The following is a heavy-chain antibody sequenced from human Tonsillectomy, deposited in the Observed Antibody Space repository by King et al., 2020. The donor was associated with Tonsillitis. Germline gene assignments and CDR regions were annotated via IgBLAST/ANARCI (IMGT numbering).Heavy chain of an antibody. J-gene: IGHJ4*02. D-gene: IGHD3-3*01. CDR2: IFYTGNI. CDR1: GGSLSSSSFF. CDR3: ARPGGVFGVVDDY. V-gene: IGHV4-39*01. Sequence: QLQESGPGLVKPSETLSLTCTVSGGSLSSSSFFLTWIRQPPGKGLEWIGSIFYTGNIYYNPSLKSRVTIFVDTSQNHFSLKLSSVTAADTAIYYCARPGGVFGVVDDYWGQATLVTVSS.